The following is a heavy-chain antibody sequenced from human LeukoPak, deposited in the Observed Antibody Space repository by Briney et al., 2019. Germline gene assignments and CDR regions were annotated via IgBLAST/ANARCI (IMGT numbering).Heavy chain of an antibody. Sequence: SETLSLTCTVAGGSIRNNYWSWIRQPPGKGLEWIGYVYHSGTTTYNPSLKSRVTISLDTSKTQFSLNLTSVTAADTAMYYCARGNYLTFDFWGQGTLVSVSS. CDR3: ARGNYLTFDF. D-gene: IGHD1-7*01. V-gene: IGHV4-59*08. J-gene: IGHJ4*02. CDR2: VYHSGTT. CDR1: GGSIRNNY.